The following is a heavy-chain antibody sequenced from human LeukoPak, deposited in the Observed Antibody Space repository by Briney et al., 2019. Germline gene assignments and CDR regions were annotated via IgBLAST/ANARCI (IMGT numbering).Heavy chain of an antibody. Sequence: GGSLRLSCAASGFTFSSYGMHWVRQAPGKGLEWVAVISYDGSNKYYADSVKGRFTISRDNSKNTLYLQMNSLRAEDTAVYYCAKTFTDDILTGYYIDYWGQGTLVTVSS. J-gene: IGHJ4*02. D-gene: IGHD3-9*01. V-gene: IGHV3-30*18. CDR3: AKTFTDDILTGYYIDY. CDR1: GFTFSSYG. CDR2: ISYDGSNK.